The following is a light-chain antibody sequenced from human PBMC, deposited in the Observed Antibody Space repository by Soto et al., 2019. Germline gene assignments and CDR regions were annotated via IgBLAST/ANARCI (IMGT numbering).Light chain of an antibody. CDR2: DVS. Sequence: QSALTQPASVSGSPGQSITLSCTGTSSDVGAYNSVSWYQQHPGKAPKLFIYDVSTRPSGVSNRFSGSKSGNTASLTISGLQAEDEADYYCSSSTTSTTRVFGTGTKLTVL. J-gene: IGLJ1*01. V-gene: IGLV2-14*03. CDR3: SSSTTSTTRV. CDR1: SSDVGAYNS.